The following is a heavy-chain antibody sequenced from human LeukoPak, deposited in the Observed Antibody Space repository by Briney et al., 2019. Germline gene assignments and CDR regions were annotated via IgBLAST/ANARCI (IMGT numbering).Heavy chain of an antibody. CDR3: AKDRYIGGDF. V-gene: IGHV3-30*02. CDR1: GFNFSTYR. Sequence: PGGSLRLPCAVYGFNFSTYRMHGARQAPGKGLEWVAFIWFDGINEYYADSVKGRFTISRDNSKNTLYLQMNSLRHEDTGVYFCAKDRYIGGDFGGQGALVTVSS. CDR2: IWFDGINE. J-gene: IGHJ4*02. D-gene: IGHD5-24*01.